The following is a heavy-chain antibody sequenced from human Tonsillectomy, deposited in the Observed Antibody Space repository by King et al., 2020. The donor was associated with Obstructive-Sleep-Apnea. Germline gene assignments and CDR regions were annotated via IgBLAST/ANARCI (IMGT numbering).Heavy chain of an antibody. Sequence: VQLQESGPGQVKPSETLSLTCTVSGDSLISYYWSWVRQPPGKGLEWIGYIYHSGSTNYNPSLKSRVTISIDTSKNQFSLILSSVTSADTAVYSCARAGGWSSGPRYWGQGALVTVSS. J-gene: IGHJ4*02. V-gene: IGHV4-59*01. CDR2: IYHSGST. D-gene: IGHD3-22*01. CDR3: ARAGGWSSGPRY. CDR1: GDSLISYY.